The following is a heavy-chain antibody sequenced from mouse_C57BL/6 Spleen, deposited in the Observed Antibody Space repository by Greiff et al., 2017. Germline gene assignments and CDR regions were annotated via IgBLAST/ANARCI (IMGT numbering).Heavy chain of an antibody. D-gene: IGHD1-1*01. CDR2: INPNYGTT. CDR1: GYSFTDYN. CDR3: ARNPYYYGSTFLWYFDV. Sequence: EVQLQESGPELVKPGASVKISCKASGYSFTDYNMNWVKQSNGKSLEWIGVINPNYGTTSYNQKFKGKATLTVDQSSSTAYMQLNSLTSEDSAVYYCARNPYYYGSTFLWYFDVWGTGTTVTVSS. J-gene: IGHJ1*03. V-gene: IGHV1-39*01.